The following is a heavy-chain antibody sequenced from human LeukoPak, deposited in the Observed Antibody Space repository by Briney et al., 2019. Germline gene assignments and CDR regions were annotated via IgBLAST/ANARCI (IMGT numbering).Heavy chain of an antibody. J-gene: IGHJ3*02. CDR1: GGSISSGGYY. CDR2: IYYSGST. CDR3: ARGDIAVASSTGDAFDS. V-gene: IGHV4-31*03. Sequence: SETLSLTCTVSGGSISSGGYYWIWIRQPPGKGLEWIGYIYYSGSTYYNPSLKSRVTISVDTSKNQFSLKLSSVTAADTAVYYCARGDIAVASSTGDAFDSWGQGTMVTVSS. D-gene: IGHD6-19*01.